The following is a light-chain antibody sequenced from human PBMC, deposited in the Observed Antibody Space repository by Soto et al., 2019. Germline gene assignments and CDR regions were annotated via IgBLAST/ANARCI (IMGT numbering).Light chain of an antibody. CDR3: SSYTSSSTLLYV. CDR1: SSDVGGYNY. Sequence: QSALTQPASVSGSPGQAITISFTGTSSDVGGYNYVSWYQQHSGKAPKLMIYDVSNRPSGVSNRFAGSKSGNTASLTISGLQAEDEADYYCSSYTSSSTLLYVFGTGTKLTVL. J-gene: IGLJ1*01. V-gene: IGLV2-14*01. CDR2: DVS.